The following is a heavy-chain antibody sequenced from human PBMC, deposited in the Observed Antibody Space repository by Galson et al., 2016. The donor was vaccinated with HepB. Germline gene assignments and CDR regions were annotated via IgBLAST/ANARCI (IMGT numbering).Heavy chain of an antibody. J-gene: IGHJ4*02. D-gene: IGHD6-19*01. CDR3: AREGAEMAVAGTAFDY. V-gene: IGHV3-23*01. Sequence: SLRLSCAASGFSFSTYAMAWVRQAPGKGQEWVSTIGGGGGNTHYADSVKGRFTISRDNSKNTLYLQMNSLRAEDTAVYYCAREGAEMAVAGTAFDYWGQGTLVTVSS. CDR2: IGGGGGNT. CDR1: GFSFSTYA.